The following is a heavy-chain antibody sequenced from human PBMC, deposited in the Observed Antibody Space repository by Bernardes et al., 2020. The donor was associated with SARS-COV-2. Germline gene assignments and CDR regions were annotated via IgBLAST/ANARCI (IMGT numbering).Heavy chain of an antibody. D-gene: IGHD2-15*01. Sequence: GGSLRLSCVASGFTFSSYAMNWVRQAPGKGLEWVSSITSSSIYIYYADSVKGRFTISRDNAKNSLYLRINSLRAEDTAVYYCARQYCSGGSCYFDYWG. J-gene: IGHJ4*03. V-gene: IGHV3-21*01. CDR1: GFTFSSYA. CDR2: ITSSSIYI. CDR3: ARQYCSGGSCYFDY.